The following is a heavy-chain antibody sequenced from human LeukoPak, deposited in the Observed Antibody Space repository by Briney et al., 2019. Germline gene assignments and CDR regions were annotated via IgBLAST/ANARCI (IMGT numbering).Heavy chain of an antibody. V-gene: IGHV3-7*03. D-gene: IGHD6-19*01. CDR2: INQDGTEK. CDR1: GFTFSSYS. Sequence: PGGSLRLSCAASGFTFSSYSMNWVRQLPGKGLEWVANINQDGTEKYYVDSVKGRFTISRDNAKNSLYLQMNSLRAEDTALYYCAKDKDSSGWYYFDYWGQGTLVTVSS. CDR3: AKDKDSSGWYYFDY. J-gene: IGHJ4*02.